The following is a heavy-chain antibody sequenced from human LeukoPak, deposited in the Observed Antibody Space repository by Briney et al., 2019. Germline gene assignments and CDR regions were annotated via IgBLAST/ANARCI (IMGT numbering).Heavy chain of an antibody. V-gene: IGHV3-7*05. Sequence: PGGSLRLSCAASGFTFSNYGMSWVRQAPGKVLEWVANINEDGSDKYSVDSVKGRFTISRDNAKNSVYLQMNSLRVEDTAVYYCARGWQWLVSWGQGTLVTVSS. D-gene: IGHD6-19*01. CDR1: GFTFSNYG. CDR3: ARGWQWLVS. J-gene: IGHJ5*02. CDR2: INEDGSDK.